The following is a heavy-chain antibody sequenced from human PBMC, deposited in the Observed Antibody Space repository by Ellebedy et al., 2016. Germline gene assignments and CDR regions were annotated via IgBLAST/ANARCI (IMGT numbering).Heavy chain of an antibody. CDR3: ARARAITMVRGGIGYMDV. CDR2: INPNSGGT. CDR1: GYTFTGYY. Sequence: ASVKVSXKASGYTFTGYYMHWVRQPPGQGLEWMGWINPNSGGTNYAQKFQGWVTMTRETSISTAYMELSRLRSDDTAVYYCARARAITMVRGGIGYMDVWGQGTTVTVSS. V-gene: IGHV1-2*04. J-gene: IGHJ6*02. D-gene: IGHD3-10*01.